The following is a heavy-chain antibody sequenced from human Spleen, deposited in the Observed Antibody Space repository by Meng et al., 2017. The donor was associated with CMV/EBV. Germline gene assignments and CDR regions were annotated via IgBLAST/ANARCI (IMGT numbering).Heavy chain of an antibody. V-gene: IGHV3-23*05. Sequence: GALKISCAASGFTFDDYGMSWVRQPPGKGLEWVSTIYSVGNTYHADSVKGRFTISRDNSKTSVYLQMNSLRGEDTAVYYCAKGQGDFWSGYGEHDYWGQGTLVTVSS. J-gene: IGHJ4*02. CDR2: IYSVGNT. CDR1: GFTFDDYG. D-gene: IGHD3-3*01. CDR3: AKGQGDFWSGYGEHDY.